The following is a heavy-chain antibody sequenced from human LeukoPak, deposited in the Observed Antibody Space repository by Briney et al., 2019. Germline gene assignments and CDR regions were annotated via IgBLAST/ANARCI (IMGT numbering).Heavy chain of an antibody. CDR3: ARGPPPRGGSGYYYYYYYGMDV. J-gene: IGHJ6*02. Sequence: PSETLSLTCAVCGGSFSGYYWSWIRQPPGKGLEWIGEINHSGSTNYNPSLKSRVTISVDTSKNQFSLKLSSVTAADTAVYYCARGPPPRGGSGYYYYYYYGMDVWGQGTTVTVSS. V-gene: IGHV4-34*01. CDR2: INHSGST. D-gene: IGHD3-22*01. CDR1: GGSFSGYY.